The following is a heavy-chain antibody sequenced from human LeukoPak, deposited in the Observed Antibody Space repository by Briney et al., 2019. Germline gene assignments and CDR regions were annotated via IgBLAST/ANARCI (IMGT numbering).Heavy chain of an antibody. CDR3: AKNDANLWDEGGYPTDFDY. D-gene: IGHD3-16*02. J-gene: IGHJ4*02. V-gene: IGHV3-30-3*02. CDR1: GFTFSSYA. Sequence: PGRSLRLSCAASGFTFSSYAMHWVRQAPGKGLEWVAVISYDGSNKYYADSVKGRFTISRDNSKNTLYLQMNSLRAEDTAVYYCAKNDANLWDEGGYPTDFDYWGQGTLVTVSS. CDR2: ISYDGSNK.